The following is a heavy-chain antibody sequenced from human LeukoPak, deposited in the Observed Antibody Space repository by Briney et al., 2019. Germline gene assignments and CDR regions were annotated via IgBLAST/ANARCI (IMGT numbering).Heavy chain of an antibody. CDR1: GGSISSSNYY. J-gene: IGHJ4*02. V-gene: IGHV4-39*07. Sequence: SETLSLTCTVSGGSISSSNYYWGWIRQPPGKGLEWIGRIYTSGSTNYNPSLKSRVTISVDTSKNQFSLKLSSVTAADTAVYYCARDQEYSYGHFDYWGQGTLVTVSS. CDR2: IYTSGST. CDR3: ARDQEYSYGHFDY. D-gene: IGHD5-18*01.